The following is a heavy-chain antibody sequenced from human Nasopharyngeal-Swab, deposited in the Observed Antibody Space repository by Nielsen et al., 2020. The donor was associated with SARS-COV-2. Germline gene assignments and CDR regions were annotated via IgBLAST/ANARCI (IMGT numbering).Heavy chain of an antibody. CDR2: IKQDGSEK. J-gene: IGHJ4*02. V-gene: IGHV3-7*01. D-gene: IGHD3-3*01. Sequence: GGSPRLSCAASGFTFSSYWMSWVRQAPGKGLEWVANIKQDGSEKYYVDSVKGRFTISRDNAKNSLYLQMNSLRAEDTAVYYCARRNLYYDFWSGYYYYFDYWGQGTLVTVSS. CDR3: ARRNLYYDFWSGYYYYFDY. CDR1: GFTFSSYW.